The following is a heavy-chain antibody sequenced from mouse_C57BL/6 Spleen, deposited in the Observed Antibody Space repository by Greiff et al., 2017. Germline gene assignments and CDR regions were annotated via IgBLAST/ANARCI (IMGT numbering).Heavy chain of an antibody. V-gene: IGHV1-82*01. CDR3: ANWYFDV. CDR1: GYAFSSSW. CDR2: IYPGDGDT. J-gene: IGHJ1*03. Sequence: VQLQQSGPELVKPGASVKISCKASGYAFSSSWMNWVKQRPGKGLEWIGRIYPGDGDTNYNGKFKGKATLTADKSSGTAFMQLSSLTSEDSAVYCCANWYFDVWGTGTTVTVSS.